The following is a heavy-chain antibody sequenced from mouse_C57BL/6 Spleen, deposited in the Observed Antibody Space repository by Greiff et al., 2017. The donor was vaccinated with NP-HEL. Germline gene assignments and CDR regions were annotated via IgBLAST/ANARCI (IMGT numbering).Heavy chain of an antibody. CDR3: TRDSYGSPYYAMDY. CDR1: GFTFSSYA. D-gene: IGHD1-1*01. CDR2: ISSGGDYI. Sequence: EVHLVESGEGLVKPGGSLKLSCAASGFTFSSYAMSWVRQTPEKRLEWVAYISSGGDYIYYADTVKGRFTISRDNARNTLYLQMSSLKSEDTAMYYCTRDSYGSPYYAMDYWGQGTSVTVSS. V-gene: IGHV5-9-1*02. J-gene: IGHJ4*01.